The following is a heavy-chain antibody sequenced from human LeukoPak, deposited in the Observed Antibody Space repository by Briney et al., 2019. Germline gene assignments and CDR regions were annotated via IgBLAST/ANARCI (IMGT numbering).Heavy chain of an antibody. CDR3: ARAVDTAMVYYYYGMDV. J-gene: IGHJ6*02. Sequence: PSETLSLTCTVSGGSISSYYWSWIRQPPGKGLEWIGYIYYSGSTNYNPSLKSRVTISVDTSKNQFSLKLSSVTAADTAVYYCARAVDTAMVYYYYGMDVWGQGTTVTVSS. D-gene: IGHD5-18*01. V-gene: IGHV4-59*08. CDR2: IYYSGST. CDR1: GGSISSYY.